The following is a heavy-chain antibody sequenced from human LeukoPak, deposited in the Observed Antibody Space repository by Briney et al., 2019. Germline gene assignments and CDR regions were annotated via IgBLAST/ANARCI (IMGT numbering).Heavy chain of an antibody. D-gene: IGHD3-16*02. CDR1: GGSIRSSSYY. J-gene: IGHJ4*02. Sequence: PSETLSLTCTVSGGSIRSSSYYWGWIRQPPGKGLEWIGSIYYSGSTYYNPSLKSRVTISVDTSKNQFSLKLSSVTAADTAVYYCARGVGYDYVWGSYRYYYFDYWGQGTLVTVSS. V-gene: IGHV4-39*07. CDR2: IYYSGST. CDR3: ARGVGYDYVWGSYRYYYFDY.